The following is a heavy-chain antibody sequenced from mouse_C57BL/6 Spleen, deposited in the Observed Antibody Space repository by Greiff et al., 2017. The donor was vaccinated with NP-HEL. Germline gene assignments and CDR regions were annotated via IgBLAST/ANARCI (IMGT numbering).Heavy chain of an antibody. V-gene: IGHV1-54*01. Sequence: QLQQSGAELVRPGTSVKVSCKASGYAFTNYLIEWVKQRPGQGLEWIGVINPGSGGTNYNEKFKGKATLTADKSSSTAYMQLSSLTSEDSAVYFCARCGNRYYFDYWGQGTTLTVSS. CDR2: INPGSGGT. J-gene: IGHJ2*01. CDR1: GYAFTNYL. CDR3: ARCGNRYYFDY. D-gene: IGHD2-1*01.